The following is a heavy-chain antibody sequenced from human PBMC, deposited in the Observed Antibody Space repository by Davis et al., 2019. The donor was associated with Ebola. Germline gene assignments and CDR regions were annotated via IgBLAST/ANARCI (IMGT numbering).Heavy chain of an antibody. CDR3: ARGRDTVMVGGWFDP. CDR1: GYTFTSYY. J-gene: IGHJ5*02. CDR2: INPSGGST. D-gene: IGHD5-18*01. Sequence: ASVKVSCKASGYTFTSYYMHWVRQAPGQGLEWMGIINPSGGSTTYAQKFQGRVTMTRDTSTSTVYMELSSLRSEDTAVYYCARGRDTVMVGGWFDPWGQGTLVTVSS. V-gene: IGHV1-46*01.